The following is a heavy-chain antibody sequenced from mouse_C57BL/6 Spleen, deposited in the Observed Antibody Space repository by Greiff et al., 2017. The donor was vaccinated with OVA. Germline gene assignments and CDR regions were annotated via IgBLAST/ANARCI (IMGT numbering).Heavy chain of an antibody. CDR1: GYTFTDYY. V-gene: IGHV1-26*01. CDR2: INPNNGGT. Sequence: EVQLQQSGPELVKPGASVKISCKASGYTFTDYYMNWVTQSHGKSLEWIGDINPNNGGTSYNQKFKGKATLTVDKSSSTAYMELRSLTSEDSAVYYCARGGGQLRLAYWGQGTLVTVSA. CDR3: ARGGGQLRLAY. D-gene: IGHD3-2*02. J-gene: IGHJ3*01.